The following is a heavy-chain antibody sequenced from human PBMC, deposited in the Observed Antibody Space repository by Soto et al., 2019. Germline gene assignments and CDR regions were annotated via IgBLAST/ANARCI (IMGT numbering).Heavy chain of an antibody. V-gene: IGHV3-30*18. CDR2: ISYDGRNK. CDR1: GFSLNDYG. Sequence: SLRLSCAASGFSLNDYGMHCVRQPPGKGLEWVADISYDGRNKYYTDSVRGRFTISRDISKGTLYLQMNSLRPEDTAVYYCAKSNRGAYDTPDFWGQGTPVTVSS. J-gene: IGHJ4*02. D-gene: IGHD3-22*01. CDR3: AKSNRGAYDTPDF.